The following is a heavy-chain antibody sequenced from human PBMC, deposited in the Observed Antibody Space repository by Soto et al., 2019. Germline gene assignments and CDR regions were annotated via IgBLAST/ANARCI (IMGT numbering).Heavy chain of an antibody. CDR1: GFTFSNYG. J-gene: IGHJ4*02. CDR2: LPEIGTNT. CDR3: AKDRRAGGNYGFYSDF. Sequence: PGGCLRRSCAASGFTFSNYGMSWVREAPGKGLEWVSALPEIGTNTYYADSVKGRFTISRDNSKNPLYLQMTSLRADDTAVYYCAKDRRAGGNYGFYSDFWGQGALVTVSS. V-gene: IGHV3-23*01. D-gene: IGHD1-7*01.